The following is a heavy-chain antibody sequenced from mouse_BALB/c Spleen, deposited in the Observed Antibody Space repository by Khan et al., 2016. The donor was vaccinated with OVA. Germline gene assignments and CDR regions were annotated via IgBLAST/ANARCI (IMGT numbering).Heavy chain of an antibody. V-gene: IGHV1-4*01. J-gene: IGHJ3*01. D-gene: IGHD2-14*01. CDR1: GYTFTSYT. CDR3: IRDGAYHRSDGWFAY. Sequence: QVQLQQSGAELARPGTSVKMSCKASGYTFTSYTIHWIKKRPGQGLEWIGYINPSNGYTNYNQKFKDKATLTTDKSSTTAYLRLSSLTSDDSAVYIYIRDGAYHRSDGWFAYWGQGTLVTVSA. CDR2: INPSNGYT.